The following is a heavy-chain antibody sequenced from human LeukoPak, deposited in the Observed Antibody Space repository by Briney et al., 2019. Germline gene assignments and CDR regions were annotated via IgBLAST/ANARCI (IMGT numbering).Heavy chain of an antibody. Sequence: SGTLSLTCAVYGGSFSGYYWSWIRQPPGKGLEWIGEINHSGSTNYNPSLKSRVTISVDTSKNQFSLKLSSVTAADTAVYYCARWAGYSSSWPGYYYYGMDVWGQGTTVTVSS. J-gene: IGHJ6*02. D-gene: IGHD6-13*01. CDR2: INHSGST. CDR3: ARWAGYSSSWPGYYYYGMDV. CDR1: GGSFSGYY. V-gene: IGHV4-34*01.